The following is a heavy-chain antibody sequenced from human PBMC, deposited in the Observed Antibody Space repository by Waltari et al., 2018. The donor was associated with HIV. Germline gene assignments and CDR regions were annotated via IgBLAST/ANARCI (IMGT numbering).Heavy chain of an antibody. J-gene: IGHJ5*02. V-gene: IGHV4-34*01. CDR3: ARGPCCYTNPCSGALVPGGSCYSPGWFDP. CDR2: INHSGST. Sequence: QVQLQQWGAGLLKPSETLSLTCAVYGGSFSGYYWSWIRQPPGKGLEWIGEINHSGSTNANPSLKGRVTISVDTSKNQCSLKLSAVTAADTAVYYCARGPCCYTNPCSGALVPGGSCYSPGWFDPWGQGTLVTVSS. D-gene: IGHD2-15*01. CDR1: GGSFSGYY.